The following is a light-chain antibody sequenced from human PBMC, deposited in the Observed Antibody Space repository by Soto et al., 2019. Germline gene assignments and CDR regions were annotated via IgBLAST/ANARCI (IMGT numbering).Light chain of an antibody. V-gene: IGLV2-14*03. J-gene: IGLJ1*01. CDR3: ISYTSSITYV. CDR2: DVS. CDR1: SSDVGGYNY. Sequence: QSALTQPASVSGSPGQSITISCTGTSSDVGGYNYVSWYQQRPGKAPKLIISDVSNRPSGVSDRFSASKSGNTVSLTISGLQTEDEADYYCISYTSSITYVFGTGTKLTVL.